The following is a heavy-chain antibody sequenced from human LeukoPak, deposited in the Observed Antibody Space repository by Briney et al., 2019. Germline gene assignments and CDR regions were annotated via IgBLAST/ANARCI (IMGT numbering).Heavy chain of an antibody. CDR3: ARDCSSTSCYLI. J-gene: IGHJ4*02. Sequence: PSQTLSLTCTVSGDSISSGGYYWTWIRQLPGKGLEWIGYISDSGSTYYNPSLKSRITTSIDTSKNQFSLGLSSVTAADTAVYYCARDCSSTSCYLIWGQGTLVTVSS. CDR1: GDSISSGGYY. V-gene: IGHV4-31*03. CDR2: ISDSGST. D-gene: IGHD2-2*01.